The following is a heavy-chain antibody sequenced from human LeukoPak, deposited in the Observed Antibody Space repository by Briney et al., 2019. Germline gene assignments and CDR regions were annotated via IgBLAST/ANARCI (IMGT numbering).Heavy chain of an antibody. J-gene: IGHJ4*02. D-gene: IGHD5-12*01. Sequence: ASVKVSCKASGGTFSSYAISWVRQAPGQGLEWMGGIIPIFGTANYAQKFQGRVTITADESTSTAYMELSSLRSEDTAVYYCARDTTLVTIGGHWGQGTLVTVSS. CDR2: IIPIFGTA. V-gene: IGHV1-69*13. CDR3: ARDTTLVTIGGH. CDR1: GGTFSSYA.